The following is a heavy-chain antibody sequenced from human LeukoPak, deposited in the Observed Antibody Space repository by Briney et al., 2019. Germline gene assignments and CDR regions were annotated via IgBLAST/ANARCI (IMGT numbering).Heavy chain of an antibody. V-gene: IGHV5-51*01. D-gene: IGHD6-13*01. Sequence: GESLKISCKGSGYSFTIYWIAWVRQMPGKGLEWMGIIHPGDSDTRYSPSFQGQVTISADRSISTAYLQWSSLKASDTAVYYCAGLGIAASGLNWLDPWGQGTLVTVSS. CDR3: AGLGIAASGLNWLDP. J-gene: IGHJ5*02. CDR1: GYSFTIYW. CDR2: IHPGDSDT.